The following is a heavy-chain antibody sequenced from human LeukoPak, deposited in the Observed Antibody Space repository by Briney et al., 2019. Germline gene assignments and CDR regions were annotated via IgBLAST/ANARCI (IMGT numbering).Heavy chain of an antibody. D-gene: IGHD1-26*01. V-gene: IGHV1-2*02. Sequence: GASVKVSCKASGYTFTGYYMHWVRQAPGQGLEWMGWINPNSGGTNYAQKFQGRVTMTRDTSISTAYMELSRLRSDDTAVYYCANSYSYSGSSLGFDYWGQGTLVTVSS. CDR1: GYTFTGYY. J-gene: IGHJ4*02. CDR3: ANSYSYSGSSLGFDY. CDR2: INPNSGGT.